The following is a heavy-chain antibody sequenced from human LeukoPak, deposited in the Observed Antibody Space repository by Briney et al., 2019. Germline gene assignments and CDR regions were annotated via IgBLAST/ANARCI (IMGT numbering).Heavy chain of an antibody. D-gene: IGHD6-13*01. CDR3: ARGGSSWPPLMDV. CDR1: GFTFSSYE. J-gene: IGHJ6*03. V-gene: IGHV4-59*01. Sequence: GSLRLSCAASGFTFSSYEMNWVRQAPGKGLEWIGYIYYSGSIIYNPSLKSRVTISVDMSRNQISLKLTSVTAADTAVYYCARGGSSWPPLMDVWGKGTTVTVSS. CDR2: IYYSGSI.